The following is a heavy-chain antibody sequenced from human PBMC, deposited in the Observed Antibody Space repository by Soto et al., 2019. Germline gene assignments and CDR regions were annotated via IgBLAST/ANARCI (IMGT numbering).Heavy chain of an antibody. CDR1: GFTFSSYW. CDR3: ARRVLAGTPYYFDY. CDR2: INSEGTST. D-gene: IGHD3-3*02. J-gene: IGHJ4*02. Sequence: EVPLVESGGDLVQPGGSLRLSCVASGFTFSSYWMHWVRQAPGKGLVWVSRINSEGTSTSYADSVKGRFTIFRDNXTNTLYLQMNSLRAEDTGVYYCARRVLAGTPYYFDYWGQGSLVTVSS. V-gene: IGHV3-74*01.